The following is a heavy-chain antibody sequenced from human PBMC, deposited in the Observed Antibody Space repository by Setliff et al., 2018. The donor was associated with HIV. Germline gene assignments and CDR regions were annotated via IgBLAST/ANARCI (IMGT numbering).Heavy chain of an antibody. CDR2: IYPGDSDS. V-gene: IGHV5-51*01. J-gene: IGHJ4*02. Sequence: PGESLKLSCHLSGYSFVDFWIGWVRQMPGKGLEWVGFIYPGDSDSRYSPSFRGQVTISADKSTTTAYLDWASLKASDTATYYCVRYIGAAAGYIDHWGQGTLVTVSS. CDR3: VRYIGAAAGYIDH. D-gene: IGHD6-25*01. CDR1: GYSFVDFW.